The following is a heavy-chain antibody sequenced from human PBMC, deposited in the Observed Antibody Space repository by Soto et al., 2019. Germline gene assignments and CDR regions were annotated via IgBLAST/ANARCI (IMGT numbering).Heavy chain of an antibody. CDR1: GGSISSSSYY. D-gene: IGHD4-17*01. CDR3: ARHGGVDYGGNWFDP. Sequence: TSETLSLTCTVSGGSISSSSYYWGWIRQPPGKGLEWIGSIYYSGSTYYNPSLKSRVTISVDTSKNQFSLKLSSVTAADTAVYYCARHGGVDYGGNWFDPWGQGTLVTVSS. J-gene: IGHJ5*02. CDR2: IYYSGST. V-gene: IGHV4-39*01.